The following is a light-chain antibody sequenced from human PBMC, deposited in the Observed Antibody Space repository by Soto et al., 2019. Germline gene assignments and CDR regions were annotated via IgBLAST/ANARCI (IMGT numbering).Light chain of an antibody. V-gene: IGLV2-14*01. CDR3: TSYTSSSTRV. CDR1: SSDVGGYNY. J-gene: IGLJ3*02. Sequence: QSALTQPASVSGSPGQSITISCTGTSSDVGGYNYVSWYQQHPGKAPKLILYEVSNRPSGVSNRFSGSKSGNTASLTISGLQAGDEGVYYCTSYTSSSTRVFGGGTKLTV. CDR2: EVS.